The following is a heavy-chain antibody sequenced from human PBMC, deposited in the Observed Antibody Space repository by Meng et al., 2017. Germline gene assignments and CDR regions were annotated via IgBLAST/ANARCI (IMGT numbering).Heavy chain of an antibody. V-gene: IGHV3-7*03. CDR1: GFTFSSYW. CDR2: IKQDGSEK. J-gene: IGHJ1*01. D-gene: IGHD6-19*01. CDR3: ARDPNSSGWYVRGRYFQH. Sequence: GESLKISCAASGFTFSSYWMSWVRQAPGKGLEWVANIKQDGSEKYYVDSVKGRFTISRDNAKNSLYLQMNSLRAEDTAVYYCARDPNSSGWYVRGRYFQHWGQGTLVTVSS.